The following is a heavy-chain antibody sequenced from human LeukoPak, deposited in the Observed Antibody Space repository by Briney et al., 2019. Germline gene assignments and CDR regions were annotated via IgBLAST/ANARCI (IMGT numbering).Heavy chain of an antibody. CDR2: ISSSSSYI. CDR1: DFTFSNVY. V-gene: IGHV3-21*01. D-gene: IGHD6-19*01. J-gene: IGHJ3*02. CDR3: ARGRSSGWEPDAFDI. Sequence: GGSLRLSCAAAASDFTFSNVYMNWVRQAPGKGLEWVSSISSSSSYIYYADSVKGRFTISRDNAKNSLYLQMNSLRAEDTAVYYCARGRSSGWEPDAFDIWGQGTMVTVSS.